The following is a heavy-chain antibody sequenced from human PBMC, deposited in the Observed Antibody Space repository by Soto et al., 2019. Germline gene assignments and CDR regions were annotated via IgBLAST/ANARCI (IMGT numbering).Heavy chain of an antibody. CDR2: IWDDGSTK. Sequence: QVQLVESGGGVVQPGRSLRLSCAASGFTFSSYGMHWVRQAPGKGLEWVAVIWDDGSTKYYADSVKGRFTISRDNSKNTLYPHMHSLRAEDTVVYYIARWGIAAGDYWGQGNLVTVSS. CDR1: GFTFSSYG. V-gene: IGHV3-33*01. D-gene: IGHD6-13*01. CDR3: ARWGIAAGDY. J-gene: IGHJ4*02.